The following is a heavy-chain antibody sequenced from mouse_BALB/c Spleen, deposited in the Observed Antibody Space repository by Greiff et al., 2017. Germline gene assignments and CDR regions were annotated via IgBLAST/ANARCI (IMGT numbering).Heavy chain of an antibody. V-gene: IGHV3-2*02. Sequence: DVQLVESGPGLVKPSQSLSLTCTVTGYSITSDYAWTWIRQFPGNKLEWMGYISYSGSTSYNPSLKSRISITRDTSKNQFFLQLNSVTTEDTATYYCARGEYGNPYYAMDYWGQGTSVTVSS. J-gene: IGHJ4*01. CDR1: GYSITSDYA. CDR3: ARGEYGNPYYAMDY. CDR2: ISYSGST. D-gene: IGHD2-1*01.